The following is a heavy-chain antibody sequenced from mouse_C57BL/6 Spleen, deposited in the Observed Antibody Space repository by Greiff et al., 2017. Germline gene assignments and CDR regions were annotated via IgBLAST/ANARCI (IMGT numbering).Heavy chain of an antibody. Sequence: QVQLQQPGAELVRPGSSVKLSCKASGYTFTSYWMHWVKQRPIQGLEWIGNIDPSDSETHYNQKFKDKATLTVDKSSSTAYMQLSSLTSEDSAVYYCAREGYDGGDFDYWGQGTTLTVSS. J-gene: IGHJ2*01. CDR3: AREGYDGGDFDY. V-gene: IGHV1-52*01. CDR1: GYTFTSYW. D-gene: IGHD2-2*01. CDR2: IDPSDSET.